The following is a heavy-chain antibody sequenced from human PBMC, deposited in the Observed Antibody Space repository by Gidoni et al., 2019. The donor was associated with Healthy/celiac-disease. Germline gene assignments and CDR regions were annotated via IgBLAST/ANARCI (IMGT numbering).Heavy chain of an antibody. Sequence: QVQLVESGGGLVKPGGSLRLSCAASGFTFSDYYMSWIRQAPGQGLEWFSYISSSSSYTNYADSVKGRFTIARDNAKNSLYLQMNSLRAEDTAVYYCARARGGAKGVDYWGQGTLVTVSS. J-gene: IGHJ4*02. CDR3: ARARGGAKGVDY. V-gene: IGHV3-11*05. CDR2: ISSSSSYT. CDR1: GFTFSDYY. D-gene: IGHD1-26*01.